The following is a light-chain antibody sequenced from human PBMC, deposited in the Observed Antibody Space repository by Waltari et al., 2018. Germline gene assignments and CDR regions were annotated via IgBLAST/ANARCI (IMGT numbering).Light chain of an antibody. CDR3: SSYTSRATWV. Sequence: QSALTQPASVSGSPGQSITISGTGTTSDFGVYNYVSWFQQPPDKPPRPLIFDVTNRPSGVSNRFSGSKSGNTASLTISGLQAEDEADYYCSSYTSRATWVFGGGTRLAVL. CDR1: TSDFGVYNY. V-gene: IGLV2-14*03. J-gene: IGLJ3*02. CDR2: DVT.